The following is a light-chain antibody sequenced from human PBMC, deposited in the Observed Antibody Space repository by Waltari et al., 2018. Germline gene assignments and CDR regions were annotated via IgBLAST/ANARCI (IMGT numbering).Light chain of an antibody. Sequence: DVQMTQSPSTLSASVGERVTITCRASQSISNWFAWYQQKAGKAPKLLIYKASNLESGVPSRFSGSGCCREFTLTISRLQPEDFATYYCQQYNSNSKTFGQGTKVEIE. CDR2: KAS. J-gene: IGKJ1*01. V-gene: IGKV1-5*03. CDR1: QSISNW. CDR3: QQYNSNSKT.